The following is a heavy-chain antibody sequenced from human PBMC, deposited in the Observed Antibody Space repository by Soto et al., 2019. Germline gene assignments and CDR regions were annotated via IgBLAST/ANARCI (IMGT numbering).Heavy chain of an antibody. D-gene: IGHD5-12*01. CDR1: GYTFTSSD. Sequence: ASVKVSCKASGYTFTSSDINWVRQATGQGLEWMGWMNPNSGNTGYAQKFQGRVTMTRNTSISTAYMELSSLRSEDTAVYYCARAAREATIKPNWFDPWGQGTLVTVS. V-gene: IGHV1-8*01. J-gene: IGHJ5*02. CDR3: ARAAREATIKPNWFDP. CDR2: MNPNSGNT.